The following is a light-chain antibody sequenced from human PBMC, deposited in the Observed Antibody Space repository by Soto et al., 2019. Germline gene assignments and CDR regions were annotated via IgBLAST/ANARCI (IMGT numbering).Light chain of an antibody. CDR3: MQGSHWPWT. Sequence: DVVVTQSPLSLPVTLGQPASISCRSSQSLVDSDGDTHLIWFHQRPGQSARRLIYKVSNRDSGVPDRFSGSGSGTDFTQKITRVEAEDVGVYYCMQGSHWPWTIGQGTKVEIK. J-gene: IGKJ1*01. V-gene: IGKV2-30*01. CDR1: QSLVDSDGDTH. CDR2: KVS.